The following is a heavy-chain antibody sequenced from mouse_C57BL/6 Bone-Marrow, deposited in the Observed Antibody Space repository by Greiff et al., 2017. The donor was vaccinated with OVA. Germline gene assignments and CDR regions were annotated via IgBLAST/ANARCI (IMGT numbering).Heavy chain of an antibody. CDR2: ISSGSSTI. D-gene: IGHD1-1*01. CDR1: GFTFSDYG. CDR3: ARDDYYGSYWYFDV. J-gene: IGHJ1*03. Sequence: EVKLVESGGGLVKPGGSLKLSCAASGFTFSDYGMHWVRQAPEKGLEWVAYISSGSSTIYYADTVKGRFTISRDNAKNTLFLQMTSLRSEDTAMYYCARDDYYGSYWYFDVWGTGTTVTVSS. V-gene: IGHV5-17*01.